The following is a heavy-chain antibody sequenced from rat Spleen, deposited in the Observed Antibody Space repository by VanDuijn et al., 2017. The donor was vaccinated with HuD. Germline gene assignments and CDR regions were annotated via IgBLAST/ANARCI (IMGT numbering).Heavy chain of an antibody. CDR2: ITNTGGST. J-gene: IGHJ1*01. CDR3: TRGSDWYCDF. V-gene: IGHV5-31*01. Sequence: EVQLVESGGGLVQPGRSLKLSCVASGFTFNNYWMTWIRQAPGKGLEWVPSITNTGGSTYYPDSVKGRFTISRDNANSTLHLQINSLRSEDTATNYDTRGSDWYCDFGGPRTMVTVSS. CDR1: GFTFNNYW.